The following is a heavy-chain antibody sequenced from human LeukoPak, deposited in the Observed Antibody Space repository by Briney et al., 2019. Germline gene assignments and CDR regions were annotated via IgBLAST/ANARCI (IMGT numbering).Heavy chain of an antibody. CDR3: ARGVAAADKNFDY. D-gene: IGHD6-13*01. CDR2: IYYSGST. Sequence: SETLSLTCTVSGGSISSYYWGWIRQPPGKGLEWIGYIYYSGSTNYNPSLKSRVTISVDTSKNQFSLKLSSVTAADTAVYYCARGVAAADKNFDYWGQGTLVTVSS. J-gene: IGHJ4*02. V-gene: IGHV4-59*12. CDR1: GGSISSYY.